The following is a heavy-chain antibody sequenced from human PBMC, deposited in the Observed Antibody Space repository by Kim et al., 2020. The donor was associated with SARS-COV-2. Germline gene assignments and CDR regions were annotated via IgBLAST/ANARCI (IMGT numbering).Heavy chain of an antibody. CDR1: GGSISSGGYY. Sequence: SETLSLTCTVSGGSISSGGYYWSWIRQHPGKGLEWIGYIYYSGSTYYNPSLKSRVTISVDTSKNQFSLKLSSVTAADTAVYYCASPGRVWFGEVGPLGYWGQGTLVTVSS. J-gene: IGHJ4*02. CDR2: IYYSGST. CDR3: ASPGRVWFGEVGPLGY. D-gene: IGHD3-10*01. V-gene: IGHV4-31*03.